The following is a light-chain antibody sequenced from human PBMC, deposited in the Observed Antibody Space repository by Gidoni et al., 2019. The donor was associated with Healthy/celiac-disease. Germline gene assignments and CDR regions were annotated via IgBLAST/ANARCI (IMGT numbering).Light chain of an antibody. V-gene: IGKV3-20*01. CDR2: GAS. J-gene: IGKJ1*01. CDR3: QQYGSSPDT. Sequence: EIVLTQSPGTLSLSPGERATLSCRASQRVSSSYLAWYQQKPGQAPRLLIYGASSRATGIPDRFSGSGSGTDFTLTISRLEPEDFAVYYCQQYGSSPDTFGPGTKVEIK. CDR1: QRVSSSY.